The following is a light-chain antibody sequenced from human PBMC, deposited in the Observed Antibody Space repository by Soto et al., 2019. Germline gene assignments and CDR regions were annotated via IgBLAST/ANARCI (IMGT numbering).Light chain of an antibody. J-gene: IGLJ1*01. CDR3: ASYTSVNTRV. CDR1: SSDIGGYSY. V-gene: IGLV2-14*01. CDR2: DVS. Sequence: QPVLTQPASVSGSPGQSISISCTGTSSDIGGYSYVCWYQQHPGRAPKLMIYDVSNRPSEVSDRFSASKSGNTASLTIAGLQAEDEADYYCASYTSVNTRVFGTGTKLTVL.